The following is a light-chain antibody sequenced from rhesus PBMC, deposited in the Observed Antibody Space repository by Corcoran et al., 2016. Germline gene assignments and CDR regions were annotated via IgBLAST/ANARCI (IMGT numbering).Light chain of an antibody. Sequence: DIQMTQSPSSLSASVGDRVTITCRASENVKNYLNWFQQQPGKAPKLLIYKASTLQSGVPSRFSGSGSGTDYTFTISSLQPEDVATYYCQHGYGTPFTFGPGTKRDIK. J-gene: IGKJ3*01. V-gene: IGKV1-74*01. CDR3: QHGYGTPFT. CDR2: KAS. CDR1: ENVKNY.